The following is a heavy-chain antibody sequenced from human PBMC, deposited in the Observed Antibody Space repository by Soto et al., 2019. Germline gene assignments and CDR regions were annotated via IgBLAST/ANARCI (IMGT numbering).Heavy chain of an antibody. CDR1: GYTFASFG. V-gene: IGHV1-18*01. CDR2: ISTYNGNT. J-gene: IGHJ4*02. D-gene: IGHD6-19*01. Sequence: GASVKVSCKAAGYTFASFGISWMRQAPGQGLEWLGWISTYNGNTNYAQKFQDRVTLTTDPSTSTAYMELTNLSSDDTAVYYCARTHNGWPRYFFDRWGQEALVTVST. CDR3: ARTHNGWPRYFFDR.